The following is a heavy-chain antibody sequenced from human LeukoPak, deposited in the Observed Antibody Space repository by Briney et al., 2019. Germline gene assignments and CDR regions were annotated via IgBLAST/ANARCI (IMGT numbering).Heavy chain of an antibody. CDR2: SSYRGST. CDR3: ARASLSTVLDYYYYMDV. V-gene: IGHV4-59*01. J-gene: IGHJ6*03. CDR1: GDSISSYY. Sequence: SETLSLTCTVSGDSISSYYWSWIRQPPGKGREWIGYSSYRGSTHYNPPLTSRVTISVDTTKNQFSLKLGSVTAADTAVYHGARASLSTVLDYYYYMDVWGKGTTVTVSS. D-gene: IGHD3-10*01.